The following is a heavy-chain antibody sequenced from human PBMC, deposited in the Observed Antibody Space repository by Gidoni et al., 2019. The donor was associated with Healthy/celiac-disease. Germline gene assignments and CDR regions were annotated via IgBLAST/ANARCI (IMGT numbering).Heavy chain of an antibody. J-gene: IGHJ4*02. Sequence: QVQLVESGGGVVQPGRALRLSGAACGFTFSSYAMHLVRQAPGKGLEWVAVRSSDGSNKYYADSVKGRFTISRDNSKTTLYLQMNRLRAEDTAVYYCASLDSHLDYWGQGTLVTVSS. CDR3: ASLDSHLDY. D-gene: IGHD2-15*01. CDR1: GFTFSSYA. V-gene: IGHV3-30*04. CDR2: RSSDGSNK.